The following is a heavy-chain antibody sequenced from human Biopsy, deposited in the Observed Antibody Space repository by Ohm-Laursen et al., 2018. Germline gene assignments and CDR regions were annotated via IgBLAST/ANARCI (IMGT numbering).Heavy chain of an antibody. D-gene: IGHD3-22*01. CDR3: ANWNYYYDSSGPPAFDV. V-gene: IGHV3-23*01. J-gene: IGHJ3*01. CDR1: GFDFSDYS. CDR2: TNNNGGRT. Sequence: SLRLSCTASGFDFSDYSMNWVRQSPGKGLEWVSSTNNNGGRTYYTDSVKGRFTISRDNSKNTLYLQMSSLRAEDTAVYYCANWNYYYDSSGPPAFDVWGQGTMVTVSS.